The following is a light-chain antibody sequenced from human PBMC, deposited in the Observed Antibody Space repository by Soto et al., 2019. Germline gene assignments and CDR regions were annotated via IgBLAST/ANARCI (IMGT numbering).Light chain of an antibody. V-gene: IGLV2-8*01. CDR2: EVY. CDR1: SSDVGGYNY. CDR3: SSYAASDSFVV. Sequence: QSALTQPPSASGSPGQSVTISCTGTSSDVGGYNYVSWYQHHPDKAPKLIIDEVYKRPSGVPDRFSGSKSGNTASLSVSGLQAEDEAEYYCSSYAASDSFVVFGGGTQGTVL. J-gene: IGLJ2*01.